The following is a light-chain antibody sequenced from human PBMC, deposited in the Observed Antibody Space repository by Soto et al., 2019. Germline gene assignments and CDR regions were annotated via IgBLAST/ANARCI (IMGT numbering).Light chain of an antibody. Sequence: EIVLTQSPGTLSLSPGEIATLSCRASQSVSSSYLAWYQQKPGQAPRLLIYGASSRATGIPDRFSGSGSGTDFTLTISRLEPEDFAVYYCQQYGDSPLTSGPGTKVDIK. CDR2: GAS. J-gene: IGKJ3*01. V-gene: IGKV3-20*01. CDR1: QSVSSSY. CDR3: QQYGDSPLT.